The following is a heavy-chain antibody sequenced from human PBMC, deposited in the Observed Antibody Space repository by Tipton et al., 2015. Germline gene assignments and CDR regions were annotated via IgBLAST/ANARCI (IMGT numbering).Heavy chain of an antibody. Sequence: QLVQSGAEVKKPGSSVKVSCKASGGTFTRYGVNWVRQAPGQGLEWVGGIIPIFDISDYAQRFEGRVTITADESASTAYMEVSSLRSEDTAVYYCARYTAYGSGIYTYHFDYWGQGTLVTVSS. CDR3: ARYTAYGSGIYTYHFDY. D-gene: IGHD3-10*01. J-gene: IGHJ4*02. CDR1: GGTFTRYG. V-gene: IGHV1-69*01. CDR2: IIPIFDIS.